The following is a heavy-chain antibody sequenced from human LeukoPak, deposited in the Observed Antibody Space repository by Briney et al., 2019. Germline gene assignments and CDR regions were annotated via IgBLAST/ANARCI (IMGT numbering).Heavy chain of an antibody. CDR1: GGTFSSYA. CDR2: IIPIFGTA. CDR3: ASYGRQSGYFYYFDY. D-gene: IGHD3-3*01. V-gene: IGHV1-69*13. J-gene: IGHJ4*02. Sequence: SVKVSCKASGGTFSSYAISWVRQAPGQGLEWVGGIIPIFGTANYAQKFQGRVTITADESTSTAYMELSSLRSEDTAVYYCASYGRQSGYFYYFDYWGQGTLVTVSS.